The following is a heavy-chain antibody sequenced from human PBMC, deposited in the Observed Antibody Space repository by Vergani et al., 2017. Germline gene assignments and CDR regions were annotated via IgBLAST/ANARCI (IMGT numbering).Heavy chain of an antibody. V-gene: IGHV4-34*01. CDR3: ARDRGIVVVPAAPQTYYYYYYMDV. D-gene: IGHD2-2*01. CDR2: INHSGST. Sequence: VQLLQSGGGVIQPGGSVRLSCAASGFTFSACPMTWVRQPPGKGLEWIGEINHSGSTNYNPSLKSRVTISVDTSKNQFSLKLSSVTAADTAVYYCARDRGIVVVPAAPQTYYYYYYMDVWGKGTTVTVSS. CDR1: GFTFSACP. J-gene: IGHJ6*03.